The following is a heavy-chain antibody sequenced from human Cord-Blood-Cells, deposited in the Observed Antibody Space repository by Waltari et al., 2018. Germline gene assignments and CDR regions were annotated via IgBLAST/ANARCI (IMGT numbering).Heavy chain of an antibody. Sequence: QMQLVQSGPEVKKPGTSVKVSCKASGFTFTSSAVQWVRQARGQRPGWIGWIVVGSGNTNYAQKFQERVTITRDMSTSTAYMELSSLRSEDTAVYYCAAVTQDDDILTGYYDAFDIWGQGTMVTVSS. CDR1: GFTFTSSA. D-gene: IGHD3-9*01. CDR2: IVVGSGNT. J-gene: IGHJ3*02. CDR3: AAVTQDDDILTGYYDAFDI. V-gene: IGHV1-58*01.